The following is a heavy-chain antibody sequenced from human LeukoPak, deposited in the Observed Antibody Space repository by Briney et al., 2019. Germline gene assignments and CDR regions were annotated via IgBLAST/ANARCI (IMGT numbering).Heavy chain of an antibody. D-gene: IGHD3-3*01. J-gene: IGHJ4*02. CDR2: IYYSGST. V-gene: IGHV4-59*01. Sequence: LETLSLTCTVSGGSISTYYWTWIRQPPGKGLEWIGYIYYSGSTNYNPSLKSRVTISVDTSKNQFSLKLSSVTAADTAVYYCARGSTIFSGEWGQETLVTVSS. CDR3: ARGSTIFSGE. CDR1: GGSISTYY.